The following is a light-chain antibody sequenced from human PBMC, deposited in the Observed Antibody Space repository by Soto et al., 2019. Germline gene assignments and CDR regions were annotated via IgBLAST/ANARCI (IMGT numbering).Light chain of an antibody. CDR2: GAS. Sequence: EIVFTQSPCTLSLSPGEPATLSCRASQTVGSRYLAWYQQKVGQAPRLLISGASNRATGIPDRFSGSGSGTDFTLIINRLEPDDFAMYYCQQYGNTPLTFGGRTKVDIK. J-gene: IGKJ4*01. CDR3: QQYGNTPLT. V-gene: IGKV3-20*01. CDR1: QTVGSRY.